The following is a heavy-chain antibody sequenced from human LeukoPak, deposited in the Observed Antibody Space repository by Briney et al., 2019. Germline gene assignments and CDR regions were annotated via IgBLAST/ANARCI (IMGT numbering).Heavy chain of an antibody. CDR1: GGPFSGYH. CDR3: AGENYDILTGSSH. V-gene: IGHV4-34*01. CDR2: INHLGNI. J-gene: IGHJ4*02. D-gene: IGHD3-9*01. Sequence: SETLSLTCAVFGGPFSGYHWSWIRQSPGKGLEWIAEINHLGNITYDPSLKRRVTLSVDTSKNQFSLKLSSVTAADTAVYYCAGENYDILTGSSHWGQGTLVTVSS.